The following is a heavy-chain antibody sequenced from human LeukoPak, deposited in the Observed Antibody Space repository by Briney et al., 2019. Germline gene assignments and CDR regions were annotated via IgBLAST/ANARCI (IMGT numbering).Heavy chain of an antibody. CDR3: AREGTYDILTGYYSLPFDY. CDR1: GYTFTGYY. J-gene: IGHJ4*02. V-gene: IGHV1-2*02. D-gene: IGHD3-9*01. Sequence: ASVKVSCKASGYTFTGYYMHWVRQAPGQGLEWMGWINPNSGGTNYAQKFQGRVTMTRDTSISAAYMELGRLRSDDTAVYYCAREGTYDILTGYYSLPFDYWGQGTLVTVSS. CDR2: INPNSGGT.